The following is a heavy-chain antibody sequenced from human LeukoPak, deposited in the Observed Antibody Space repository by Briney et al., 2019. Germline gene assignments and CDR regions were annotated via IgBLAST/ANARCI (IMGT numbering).Heavy chain of an antibody. CDR1: GLTFSSHW. CDR3: ARDQGYYDANNWFDP. D-gene: IGHD1-26*01. J-gene: IGHJ5*02. CDR2: ITNDGSST. Sequence: GGSLRLSCAASGLTFSSHWMHWVRQAPGKGLVWASRITNDGSSTTYADSVKGRFTISRDNAKNSLYLQMNSLRAEDTAVYYCARDQGYYDANNWFDPWGQGTLVTVSS. V-gene: IGHV3-74*01.